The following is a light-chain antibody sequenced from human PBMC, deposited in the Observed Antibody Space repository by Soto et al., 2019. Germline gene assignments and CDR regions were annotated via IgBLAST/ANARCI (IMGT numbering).Light chain of an antibody. CDR1: QSIGDT. V-gene: IGKV3D-15*02. CDR2: GAS. Sequence: EIVMTQSPATLSVSPGGRATLSCRASQSIGDTLAWYQQKPGQAPRLLIYGASTRATGIPDRFSGSGSGTDFSLTIRGLKPEDFAVYYCQQYRMSPNTFGQGTRLEIK. CDR3: QQYRMSPNT. J-gene: IGKJ5*01.